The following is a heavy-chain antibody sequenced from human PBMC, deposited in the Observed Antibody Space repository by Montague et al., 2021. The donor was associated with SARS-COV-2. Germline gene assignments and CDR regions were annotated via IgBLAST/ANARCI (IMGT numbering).Heavy chain of an antibody. CDR3: ARVKRGYYYGLGVSAHFDY. CDR1: VSWNSGAD. J-gene: IGHJ4*02. D-gene: IGHD3-10*01. V-gene: IGHV4-61*01. CDR2: FYYSGST. Sequence: SETLSLTCTGLVSWNSGADRRSTVWTPVTTQDCMPSFYYSGSTNYNPSLKSRVTISVDTSKNQFSLKLSSVTAADTAVYYCARVKRGYYYGLGVSAHFDYWGQGTLVTVSS.